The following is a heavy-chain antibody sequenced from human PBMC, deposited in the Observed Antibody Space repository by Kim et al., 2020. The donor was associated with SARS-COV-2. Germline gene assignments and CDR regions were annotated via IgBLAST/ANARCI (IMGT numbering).Heavy chain of an antibody. J-gene: IGHJ3*02. CDR3: ARDPLAVVTANAFDI. CDR1: GYTFTSYA. CDR2: INAGNGNT. V-gene: IGHV1-3*01. Sequence: ASVKVSCKASGYTFTSYAMHWVRHAPGQRLEWMGWINAGNGNTKYSQKFQGRVTITRDTSASTAYMELSSLRSEDTAVYYCARDPLAVVTANAFDIWGQGTMVTVSS. D-gene: IGHD2-21*02.